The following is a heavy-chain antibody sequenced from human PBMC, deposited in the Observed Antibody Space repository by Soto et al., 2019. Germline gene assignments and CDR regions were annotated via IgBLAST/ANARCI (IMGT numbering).Heavy chain of an antibody. Sequence: PSETLSLTCAVSGGSISGDYWWSWIRQPPGKGLEWIGEIYHGGSTNYNPSLKSRVTISVDKSKNQISLELNSVTAEDTAVYYCTTDPIYYYDSIFRGYDYWGQGTLVTVSS. CDR1: GGSISGDYW. CDR2: IYHGGST. D-gene: IGHD3-22*01. J-gene: IGHJ4*02. CDR3: TTDPIYYYDSIFRGYDY. V-gene: IGHV4-4*02.